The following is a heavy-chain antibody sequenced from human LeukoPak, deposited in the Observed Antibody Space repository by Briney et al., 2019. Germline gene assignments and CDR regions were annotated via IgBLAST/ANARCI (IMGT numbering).Heavy chain of an antibody. J-gene: IGHJ4*02. D-gene: IGHD2-15*01. CDR1: GFTFSSYA. CDR3: AKDARRGSGGSRYACYFDY. Sequence: GGSLRLSCAASGFTFSSYAMSWVRQAPGKGLEWVSAISGSGGSTYYADSVKGRFTISRDNSKNTLYLQMNSLRAEDTAVYYCAKDARRGSGGSRYACYFDYWGQGTLVTVSS. CDR2: ISGSGGST. V-gene: IGHV3-23*01.